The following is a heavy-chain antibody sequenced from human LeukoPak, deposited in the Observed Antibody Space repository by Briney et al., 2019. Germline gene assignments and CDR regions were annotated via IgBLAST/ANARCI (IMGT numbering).Heavy chain of an antibody. V-gene: IGHV3-48*03. CDR2: ISSSGSTI. CDR1: GFTFSSYE. Sequence: GGSLRLSCAASGFTFSSYEMNWVRQAPGKGLEWVSYISSSGSTIYYADSVKGRFTISRDNAKNSLYLQMNSLRAEDTAVYYCARGGSSSRRIDYWGQGTLVTVSS. CDR3: ARGGSSSRRIDY. D-gene: IGHD6-13*01. J-gene: IGHJ4*02.